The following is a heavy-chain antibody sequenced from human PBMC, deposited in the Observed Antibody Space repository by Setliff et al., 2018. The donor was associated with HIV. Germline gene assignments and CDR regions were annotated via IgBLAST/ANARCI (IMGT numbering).Heavy chain of an antibody. CDR1: GYSFPTYW. J-gene: IGHJ3*02. CDR3: ARRPYYDSWSGHQAFDI. V-gene: IGHV5-51*01. D-gene: IGHD3-3*01. Sequence: PGESLKISCKGSGYSFPTYWIGWVRQMPGKGLEWMGIIYPDDSDTRYSPSFQGQVTISADKSTSTAYVQWSGLKASDTAMYYCARRPYYDSWSGHQAFDIWGQGTMVTVSS. CDR2: IYPDDSDT.